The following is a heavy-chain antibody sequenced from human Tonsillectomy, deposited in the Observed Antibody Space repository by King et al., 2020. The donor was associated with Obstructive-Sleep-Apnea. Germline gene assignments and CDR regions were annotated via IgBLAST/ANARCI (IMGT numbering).Heavy chain of an antibody. V-gene: IGHV4-39*07. CDR1: VGSISSRSYY. CDR3: AGDPGGSGSYPFDY. D-gene: IGHD3-10*01. CDR2: IFYSGGT. Sequence: QLQESGPGLVKASETLSLTCTVSVGSISSRSYYWAWIRHPPGEGLGWIWSIFYSGGTFYNPSHKSRVTLSVDTSKNPFSLKLSSVTATDTAVYYCAGDPGGSGSYPFDYWGQGTLVTVST. J-gene: IGHJ4*02.